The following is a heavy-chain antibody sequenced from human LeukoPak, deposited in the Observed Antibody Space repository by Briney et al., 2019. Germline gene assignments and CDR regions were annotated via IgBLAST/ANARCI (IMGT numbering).Heavy chain of an antibody. CDR3: AKGASSSWYYFQH. CDR2: ISYDGSNK. V-gene: IGHV3-30*18. Sequence: GGSLRLSCAASGFTFSSYGMHWVRQAPGKGLEWVAVISYDGSNKYYADSVKGRFTISRDNSKNTLYLQMNSLRAEDTAVYYCAKGASSSWYYFQHWGQGTLVTVSS. J-gene: IGHJ1*01. CDR1: GFTFSSYG. D-gene: IGHD6-13*01.